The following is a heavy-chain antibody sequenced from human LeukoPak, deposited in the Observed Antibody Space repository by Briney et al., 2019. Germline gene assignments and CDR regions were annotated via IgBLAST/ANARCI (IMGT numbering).Heavy chain of an antibody. CDR3: ARWSPHYYDSSGYDY. V-gene: IGHV4-59*12. Sequence: SETLSLTCTVSGGSISSYYWSWIRQPPGKGLEWIGYIYYSGSTNYNPSLKSRVTISVDTSKNQFSLKLSSVTAADTAVYYCARWSPHYYDSSGYDYWGQGTLVTVSS. CDR1: GGSISSYY. D-gene: IGHD3-22*01. CDR2: IYYSGST. J-gene: IGHJ4*02.